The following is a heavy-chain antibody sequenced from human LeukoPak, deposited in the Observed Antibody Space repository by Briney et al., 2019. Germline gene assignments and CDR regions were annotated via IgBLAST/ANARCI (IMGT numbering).Heavy chain of an antibody. V-gene: IGHV3-64D*06. J-gene: IGHJ4*02. CDR1: GFTFSTYA. Sequence: GGSLRLSCSASGFTFSTYAMQWVRQAPGKGLDYVSAINTNGGITYYTDSVKGRFTISRDNSKNTLYLQMSSLRAEDSAVYYCVRWDKSSGADYWGQGTLVTVSS. CDR2: INTNGGIT. CDR3: VRWDKSSGADY. D-gene: IGHD1-26*01.